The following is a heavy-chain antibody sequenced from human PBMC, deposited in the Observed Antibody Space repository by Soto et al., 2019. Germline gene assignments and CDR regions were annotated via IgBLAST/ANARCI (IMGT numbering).Heavy chain of an antibody. CDR1: GFTFSSYS. D-gene: IGHD6-6*01. Sequence: GGSLRLSCAASGFTFSSYSMNWVRQAPGKGLEWVSSISSSSSYIYYADSVKGRFTISRDNAKNSLYLQMNSLRAEDTAVYYCARETFEQLVPSLYYYYMDVWGKGTTVTVSS. CDR3: ARETFEQLVPSLYYYYMDV. CDR2: ISSSSSYI. J-gene: IGHJ6*03. V-gene: IGHV3-21*01.